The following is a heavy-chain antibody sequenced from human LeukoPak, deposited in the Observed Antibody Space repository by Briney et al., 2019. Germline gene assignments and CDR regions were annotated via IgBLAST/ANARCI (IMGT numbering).Heavy chain of an antibody. Sequence: ASVKVSCKASGYTFTGYYMHWVRQAPGQGLEWMGWINPNSGGTNYAQKFQGRVTMTRDTSISTAYMELSRLRSDDTAVYYCARRGPTYYYDSSGYYTDYWGQGTLVTVSS. J-gene: IGHJ4*02. CDR1: GYTFTGYY. V-gene: IGHV1-2*02. CDR3: ARRGPTYYYDSSGYYTDY. CDR2: INPNSGGT. D-gene: IGHD3-22*01.